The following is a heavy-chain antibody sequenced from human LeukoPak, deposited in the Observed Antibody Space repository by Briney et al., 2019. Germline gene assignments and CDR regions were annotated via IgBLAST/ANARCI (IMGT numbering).Heavy chain of an antibody. J-gene: IGHJ4*02. D-gene: IGHD6-19*01. CDR1: GFTFSSYA. CDR3: ARGSGWYRFPPADY. Sequence: GGSLRLSCAASGFTFSSYAMHWVRQAPGKGLEWVAVISYDGSNKYYADSVKGRFTISRDNSKNALYLQMNSLRAEDTAVYYCARGSGWYRFPPADYWGQGTLVTVSS. V-gene: IGHV3-30-3*01. CDR2: ISYDGSNK.